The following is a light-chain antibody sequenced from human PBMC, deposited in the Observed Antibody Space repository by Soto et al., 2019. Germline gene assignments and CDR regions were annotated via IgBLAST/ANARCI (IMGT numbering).Light chain of an antibody. CDR2: GAS. Sequence: EIVLTQSPGTLSLSPGERATLSCRASQSVSSSYLAWYQQKPGQAPRLLIYGASSRATGIPDRFSGSGSGTDFILIISRLEAEDVAVYYCHQYDSSPLTFGGGTKVEIK. CDR1: QSVSSSY. CDR3: HQYDSSPLT. V-gene: IGKV3-20*01. J-gene: IGKJ4*01.